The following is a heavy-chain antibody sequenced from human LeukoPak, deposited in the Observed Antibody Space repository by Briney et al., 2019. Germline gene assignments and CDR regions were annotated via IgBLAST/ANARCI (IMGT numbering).Heavy chain of an antibody. CDR3: ARDLGKLVYFDY. CDR1: GGSISSSSYY. Sequence: ETSEALSLTCTVSGGSISSSSYYWGWIRQPPGKGLEWIGSIYYSGSTYYNPSLKSRVTISVDTSKNQFSLKLSSVTAADTAVYYCARDLGKLVYFDYWGQGTLVTVSS. V-gene: IGHV4-39*02. D-gene: IGHD6-13*01. CDR2: IYYSGST. J-gene: IGHJ4*02.